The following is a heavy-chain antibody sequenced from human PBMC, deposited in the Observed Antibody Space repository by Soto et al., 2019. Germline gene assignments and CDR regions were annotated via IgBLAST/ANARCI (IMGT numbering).Heavy chain of an antibody. D-gene: IGHD3-10*01. J-gene: IGHJ6*02. V-gene: IGHV3-30*18. CDR1: GFTFSSYG. CDR2: ISYDGSNK. CDR3: ANVLLWFGEFYGMDV. Sequence: QVQLVESGGGVVQPGRSLRLSCAASGFTFSSYGMHWVRQAPGKGLEWVAVISYDGSNKYYADSVKGRFTISRDNSKNTLYLQMNSLRAEDTAVYYCANVLLWFGEFYGMDVWGQGTTVTVSS.